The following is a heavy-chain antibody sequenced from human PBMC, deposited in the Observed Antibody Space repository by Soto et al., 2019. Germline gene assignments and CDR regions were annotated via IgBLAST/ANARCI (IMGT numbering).Heavy chain of an antibody. CDR2: ISAYNGNT. CDR3: AIVRGGITMVRPEAINWFDP. J-gene: IGHJ5*02. CDR1: CYTFTSYV. Sequence: QVQLVQSGAEVKKPGASVKVSCKASCYTFTSYVISLVRQAPGQGLEWMGWISAYNGNTNYAQQLQGRVTLTPDTSAITAYMEVRSLRSDDTAVDYCAIVRGGITMVRPEAINWFDPWGQGNLVTVAS. V-gene: IGHV1-18*04. D-gene: IGHD3-10*01.